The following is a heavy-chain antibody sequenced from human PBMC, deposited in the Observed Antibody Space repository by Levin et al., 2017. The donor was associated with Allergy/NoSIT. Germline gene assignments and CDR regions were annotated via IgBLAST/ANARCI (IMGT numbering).Heavy chain of an antibody. D-gene: IGHD4-17*01. J-gene: IGHJ4*02. Sequence: GESLKISCAASGFTVSSNYMSWVRQAPGKGLEWVSVIYSGGSTYYADSVKGRFTISRDNSKNTLYLQMNSLRSEDTAVYYCARDGLTTVTNFDYGGQGTLVTVSS. CDR2: IYSGGST. CDR1: GFTVSSNY. CDR3: ARDGLTTVTNFDY. V-gene: IGHV3-66*01.